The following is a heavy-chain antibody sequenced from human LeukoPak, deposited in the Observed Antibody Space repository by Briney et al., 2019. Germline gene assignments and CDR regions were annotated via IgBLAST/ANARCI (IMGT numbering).Heavy chain of an antibody. CDR2: IYYSGST. CDR1: GGSISGYY. J-gene: IGHJ4*02. CDR3: ARHEKGATTLFYFDY. V-gene: IGHV4-59*08. Sequence: SETLSLTCTVGGGSISGYYWSLIRQPPGKGLEWIGYIYYSGSTNYNPSLKSRVTISVDTSKNQFSLKLSSVTAADTAVYYCARHEKGATTLFYFDYWGQGTLVTVSS. D-gene: IGHD1-26*01.